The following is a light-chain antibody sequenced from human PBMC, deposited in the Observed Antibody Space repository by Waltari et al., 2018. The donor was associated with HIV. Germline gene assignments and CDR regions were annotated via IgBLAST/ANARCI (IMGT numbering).Light chain of an antibody. J-gene: IGLJ3*02. CDR3: SSYAGSNNWV. CDR2: EVS. CDR1: SSDGGGYNH. V-gene: IGLV2-8*01. Sequence: QSALTQLPSASASPGDKVTISCTGSSSDGGGYNHIDRSQQHPGKAPTLIIYEVSKRPSGVPDRFSGSKSGNAASLTVSGLQAEDEADYYCSSYAGSNNWVFGGGTKLTVL.